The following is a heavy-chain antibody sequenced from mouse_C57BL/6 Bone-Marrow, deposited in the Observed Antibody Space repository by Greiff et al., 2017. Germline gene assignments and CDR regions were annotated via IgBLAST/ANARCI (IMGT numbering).Heavy chain of an antibody. J-gene: IGHJ2*01. CDR3: TLYYYGSPYYFDY. D-gene: IGHD1-1*01. CDR2: IYPGNSDT. V-gene: IGHV1-5*01. Sequence: VQLQQSGTVLARPGASVKMSCKTSGYTFTSYWMHWVKQRPGQGLEWIGAIYPGNSDTSYNQKFKGKAKLTAVTSASTAYMELSSLTNEDSAVYYCTLYYYGSPYYFDYWGQGTTRTVSS. CDR1: GYTFTSYW.